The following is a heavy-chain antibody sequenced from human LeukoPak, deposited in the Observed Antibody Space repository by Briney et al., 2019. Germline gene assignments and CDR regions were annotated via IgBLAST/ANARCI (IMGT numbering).Heavy chain of an antibody. D-gene: IGHD5-18*01. CDR3: AKDMGVDTAMVTSLYFDY. Sequence: GGSLRLSCAASGFTFSSYAMSWVRQAPGKGLEWVSAISGSGGSTYYADSVKGRSTISRDNSKNTLYLQMNSLRAEDTAVYYRAKDMGVDTAMVTSLYFDYWGQGTLVTVSS. CDR1: GFTFSSYA. CDR2: ISGSGGST. V-gene: IGHV3-23*01. J-gene: IGHJ4*02.